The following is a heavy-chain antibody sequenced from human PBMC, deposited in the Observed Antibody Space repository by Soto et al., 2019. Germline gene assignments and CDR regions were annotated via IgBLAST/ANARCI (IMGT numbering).Heavy chain of an antibody. Sequence: EVQLVESGGGLVKPGGSLRLSCAASGFTFSSYSMNWVRQAPGKGLEWVSSISSSSSYIYYADSVKGRFTISRDNAKNSLYLQMNSLRAEDTAVYYCARVGRYSGYFDYWGQGTLVTVSS. D-gene: IGHD1-26*01. J-gene: IGHJ4*02. CDR1: GFTFSSYS. V-gene: IGHV3-21*01. CDR2: ISSSSSYI. CDR3: ARVGRYSGYFDY.